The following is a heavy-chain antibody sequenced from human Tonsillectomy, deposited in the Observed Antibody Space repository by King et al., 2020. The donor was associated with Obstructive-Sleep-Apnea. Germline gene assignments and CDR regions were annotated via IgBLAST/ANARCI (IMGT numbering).Heavy chain of an antibody. Sequence: VQLVQSGAEVKQPGSSVKVSCKASGGTFSNYAISWVRQAPGQGLEWMGGIIPILGTANYAQKFQGRVTITADESTSTAYMELSSLRSEDTALYYFARGEGRYCSGGSCYGYRFDPWGQGILVTVSS. J-gene: IGHJ5*02. D-gene: IGHD2-15*01. CDR1: GGTFSNYA. CDR3: ARGEGRYCSGGSCYGYRFDP. V-gene: IGHV1-69*01. CDR2: IIPILGTA.